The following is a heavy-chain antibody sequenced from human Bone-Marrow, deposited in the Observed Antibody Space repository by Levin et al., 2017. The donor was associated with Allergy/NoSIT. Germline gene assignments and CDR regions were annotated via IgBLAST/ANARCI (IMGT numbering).Heavy chain of an antibody. CDR3: ARDVGGPPFDY. CDR1: GDSVSSNSAA. D-gene: IGHD2-15*01. CDR2: TYYRANWYA. J-gene: IGHJ4*02. V-gene: IGHV6-1*01. Sequence: PSQTLSLTCAISGDSVSSNSAAWNWLRQSPSRGLEWLGRTYYRANWYADFAESVTRRITIKPDTAKNQVSLQLNSVTPEDTAVYFCARDVGGPPFDYWGQGSLVTVSS.